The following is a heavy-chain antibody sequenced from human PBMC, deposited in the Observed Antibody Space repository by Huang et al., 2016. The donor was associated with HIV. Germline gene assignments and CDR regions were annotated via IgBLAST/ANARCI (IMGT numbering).Heavy chain of an antibody. V-gene: IGHV3-30*18. CDR2: IYYDGKTK. CDR1: GFTFSSYG. Sequence: QVQLVESGGGVVQPGRSLRNSCAAAGFTFSSYGMHWVRQGPGKGLEVVAVIYYDGKTKYYADSVKGRFSISRDNSKTTVYLQLNSLRVEDTAVYYCAKGGSAAAVLDFWGQGTLVTVSS. D-gene: IGHD6-13*01. J-gene: IGHJ4*02. CDR3: AKGGSAAAVLDF.